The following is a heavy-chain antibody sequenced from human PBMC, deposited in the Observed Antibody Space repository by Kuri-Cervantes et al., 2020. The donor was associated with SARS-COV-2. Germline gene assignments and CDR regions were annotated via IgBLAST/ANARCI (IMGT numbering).Heavy chain of an antibody. CDR1: GFTFSSYA. J-gene: IGHJ4*03. CDR3: AKMAPGVGAFDD. D-gene: IGHD1-26*01. CDR2: IRGSGGSI. Sequence: GEALEISCAASGFTFSSYAMSWVRQAPGKGLEWVSAIRGSGGSINYADSVKGRFTISRDNSKNTLYLQMNSLRAEDTAVYYCAKMAPGVGAFDDWGHGTPVTVSS. V-gene: IGHV3-23*01.